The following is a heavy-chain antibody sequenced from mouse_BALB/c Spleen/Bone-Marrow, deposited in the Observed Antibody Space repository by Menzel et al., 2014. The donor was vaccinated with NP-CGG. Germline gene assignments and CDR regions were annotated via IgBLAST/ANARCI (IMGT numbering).Heavy chain of an antibody. CDR2: ILPGSGST. Sequence: QVQLRQSGTELMEPGASVKISCKATGYTFSSYWIEWVNQRPGHGLEWIGEILPGSGSTNYNEKFKGKATFTADTSSNTAYMQLSSLTSEDSAVYYCARRGHGFAWFAYWGQGTLVTVSA. V-gene: IGHV1-9*01. J-gene: IGHJ3*01. D-gene: IGHD1-2*01. CDR3: ARRGHGFAWFAY. CDR1: GYTFSSYW.